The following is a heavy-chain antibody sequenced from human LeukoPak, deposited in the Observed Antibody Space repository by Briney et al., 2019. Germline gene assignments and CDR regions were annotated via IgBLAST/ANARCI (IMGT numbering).Heavy chain of an antibody. D-gene: IGHD1-26*01. Sequence: GGSLRLSCAASGFTFSSYSMNWVRQAPGKGLEWLSSISSSSSYIYYADSVKGRFTISRDNAKNSLYLQMNSLRAEDTAVYYCAREGGSYKRVYDYWGQGTLVTVSS. CDR2: ISSSSSYI. J-gene: IGHJ4*02. CDR1: GFTFSSYS. CDR3: AREGGSYKRVYDY. V-gene: IGHV3-21*01.